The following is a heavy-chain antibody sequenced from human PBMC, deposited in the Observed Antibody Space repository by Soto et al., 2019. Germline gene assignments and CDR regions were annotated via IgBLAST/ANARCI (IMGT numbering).Heavy chain of an antibody. D-gene: IGHD3-10*01. J-gene: IGHJ4*02. CDR3: VKGGITMVRGVLFAY. Sequence: PGGSLRLSCAASGLTVSSSYMSWVRQAPGKGLQWVSAISNNGGSTYYADSVKGRFTISRDNSKNTLYLQMSSLRTADTAIYYCVKGGITMVRGVLFAYWGQGTPVTVSS. V-gene: IGHV3-64D*06. CDR2: ISNNGGST. CDR1: GLTVSSSY.